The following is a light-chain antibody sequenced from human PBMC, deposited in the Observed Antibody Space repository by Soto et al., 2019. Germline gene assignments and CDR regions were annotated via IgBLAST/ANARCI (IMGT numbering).Light chain of an antibody. CDR3: QQTYSTSGIT. Sequence: DIQMTQSPSSLSASVGDRVTITCRASQSISSYLNWYQQKPGKAPKLLIYDASSLQTGVPSRFSGGGSGTDFTLTISSLRPEDFTTYYCQQTYSTSGITFGQGTRLEIK. J-gene: IGKJ5*01. V-gene: IGKV1-39*01. CDR2: DAS. CDR1: QSISSY.